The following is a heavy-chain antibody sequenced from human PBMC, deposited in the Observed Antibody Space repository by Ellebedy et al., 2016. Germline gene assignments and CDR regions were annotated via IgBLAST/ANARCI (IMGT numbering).Heavy chain of an antibody. V-gene: IGHV4-61*03. CDR1: GGSIISSSYY. CDR3: ARDPAGGHFDS. Sequence: SETLSLXCTVSGGSIISSSYYWSWIRQPPGRGLEYIGYISYSGTTNYNPSLESRVTISVDTSKNHFPLKLTSVTAADTAVYFCARDPAGGHFDSWGQGTLVTVSS. D-gene: IGHD3-10*01. J-gene: IGHJ4*02. CDR2: ISYSGTT.